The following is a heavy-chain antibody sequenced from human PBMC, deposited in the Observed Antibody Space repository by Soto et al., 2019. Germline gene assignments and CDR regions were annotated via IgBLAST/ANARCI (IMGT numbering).Heavy chain of an antibody. D-gene: IGHD3-9*01. Sequence: SVKVSCKASGGTFSSYTISWVRQAPGQGLEWMGRIIPILGIANYAQKFQGRVTITADKSTSTAYMELSSLRSEDTAVYYCARGSRGVGYDILTGYYLDWGQGTLVTSPQ. CDR3: ARGSRGVGYDILTGYYLD. CDR2: IIPILGIA. V-gene: IGHV1-69*02. J-gene: IGHJ4*02. CDR1: GGTFSSYT.